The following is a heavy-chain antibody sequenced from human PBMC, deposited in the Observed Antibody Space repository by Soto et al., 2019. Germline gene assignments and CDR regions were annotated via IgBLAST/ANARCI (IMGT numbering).Heavy chain of an antibody. V-gene: IGHV5-51*01. J-gene: IGHJ4*02. CDR2: IYPGDSDT. D-gene: IGHD5-18*01. CDR1: GYSFTSYW. Sequence: GESLKISCKGSGYSFTSYWIGWVRQMPGKGLEWMGIIYPGDSDTRYIPSFQGQVTISADKSISTAYLQWSSLKASDTAMYYCARQSIGGGYSYGYRYYFDYWGQGTLVTVSS. CDR3: ARQSIGGGYSYGYRYYFDY.